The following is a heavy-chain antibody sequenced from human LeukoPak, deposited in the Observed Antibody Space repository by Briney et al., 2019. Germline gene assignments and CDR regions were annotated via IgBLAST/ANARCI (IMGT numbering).Heavy chain of an antibody. Sequence: SETLSLTCTVSGASISSYYWSWIRQPPGKGLDWHGYIYYRGSTNSNPSLKSRFTTSVDTPKNQCSLKLSSVTTADPAVINFARGLGIYGGISPGRSYYYYDGMDVWGQGTTVTVSS. V-gene: IGHV4-59*01. D-gene: IGHD4-17*01. CDR1: GASISSYY. CDR2: IYYRGST. J-gene: IGHJ6*02. CDR3: ARGLGIYGGISPGRSYYYYDGMDV.